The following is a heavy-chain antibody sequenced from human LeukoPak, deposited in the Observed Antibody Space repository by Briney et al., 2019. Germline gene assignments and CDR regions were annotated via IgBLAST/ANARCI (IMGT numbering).Heavy chain of an antibody. CDR2: IYYTEST. D-gene: IGHD5-24*01. CDR1: GGSINGYY. Sequence: SETLSLTCTVSGGSINGYYWSWIRQPPGKGLEWIGYIYYTESTNYNPSLKSRVTISVDTSKSQFSLKLSSVTAADTAVYYCARARSGYIYYFDYWGQGTLVTVSS. CDR3: ARARSGYIYYFDY. J-gene: IGHJ4*02. V-gene: IGHV4-59*01.